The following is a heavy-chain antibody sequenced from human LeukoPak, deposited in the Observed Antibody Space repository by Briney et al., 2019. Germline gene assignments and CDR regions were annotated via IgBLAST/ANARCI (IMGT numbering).Heavy chain of an antibody. CDR2: ISSNGNII. CDR3: ASGGRAYNF. V-gene: IGHV3-11*01. CDR1: GMRFSDFY. J-gene: IGHJ4*02. Sequence: GGSLRLSCAASGMRFSDFYMSWMRQAPGNGLEWISFISSNGNIIHYADSAKGRFTISRDNAKNSLYLHMDSLRVEDTATYYCASGGRAYNFWGPGTAVTVSS. D-gene: IGHD1-14*01.